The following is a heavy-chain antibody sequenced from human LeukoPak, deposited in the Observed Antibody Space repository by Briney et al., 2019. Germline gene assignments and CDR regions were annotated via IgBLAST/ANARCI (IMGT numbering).Heavy chain of an antibody. J-gene: IGHJ4*02. CDR3: AREGVDWNHSVYYFDY. D-gene: IGHD1-1*01. CDR1: GYTFTGYY. V-gene: IGHV1-2*02. CDR2: INPNSGGT. Sequence: ASVKVSCKASGYTFTGYYMHWVRQAPGQGLEWMGWINPNSGGTNYAQKFQGRVTMTGDTSISTAYMELSRLRSDDTAVYYCAREGVDWNHSVYYFDYWGQGTLVTVSS.